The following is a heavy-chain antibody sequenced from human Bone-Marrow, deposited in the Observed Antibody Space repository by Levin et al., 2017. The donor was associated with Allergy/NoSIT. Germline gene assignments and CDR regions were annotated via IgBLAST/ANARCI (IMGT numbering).Heavy chain of an antibody. CDR1: GYSFTSYW. CDR2: IYPGDSDT. D-gene: IGHD3-10*01. Sequence: GGSLRLSCKGSGYSFTSYWIGWVRQMPGKGLEWMGIIYPGDSDTRYSPSFQGQVTISADKSISTAYLQWSSLKASDTAMYYCARLGNAGSGSYDSLNYWGQGTLVTVSS. CDR3: ARLGNAGSGSYDSLNY. J-gene: IGHJ4*02. V-gene: IGHV5-51*01.